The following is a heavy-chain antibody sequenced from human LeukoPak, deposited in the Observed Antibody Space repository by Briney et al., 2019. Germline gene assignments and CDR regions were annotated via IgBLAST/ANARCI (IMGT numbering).Heavy chain of an antibody. CDR3: ARDPERYHFDY. V-gene: IGHV3-33*01. D-gene: IGHD1-1*01. Sequence: GGSLRLSCATSGFTFSSSGVHWVRQAPGKGLEWVAVIWYDGNNKYYADSVVGRFTISRDNSKNTVYLQMNSLRAEDTAVYYCARDPERYHFDYWGQGTLVTVSS. CDR1: GFTFSSSG. J-gene: IGHJ4*02. CDR2: IWYDGNNK.